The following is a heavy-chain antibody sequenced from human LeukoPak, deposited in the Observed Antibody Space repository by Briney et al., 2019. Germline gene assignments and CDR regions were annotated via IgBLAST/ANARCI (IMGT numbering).Heavy chain of an antibody. J-gene: IGHJ6*02. Sequence: GGSLRLSCAASGFTFSSYAMHWVRQAPGKGLEWVAVISYDGSNKYYADSVKGRFTISRDNSKNTLYLQMNSLRAEDTAEYYCAREEKEATVTTQRVYYYYGMDVWGQGTTVTVSS. CDR3: AREEKEATVTTQRVYYYYGMDV. CDR2: ISYDGSNK. D-gene: IGHD4-17*01. CDR1: GFTFSSYA. V-gene: IGHV3-30-3*01.